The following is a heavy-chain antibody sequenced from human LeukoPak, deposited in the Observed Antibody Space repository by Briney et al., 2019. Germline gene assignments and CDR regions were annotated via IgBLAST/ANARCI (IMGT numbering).Heavy chain of an antibody. Sequence: GGSLRLSCAASGFTFAAYAMSGVRQAPGKGRKGFSAIGGRGGSTYYADSVKGRFTISRDNSKNTLYLQMNSLRAEDTAVYYCAKDRVAVAGHYYYYYMDVWGKGTTVTVSS. CDR3: AKDRVAVAGHYYYYYMDV. CDR1: GFTFAAYA. J-gene: IGHJ6*03. D-gene: IGHD6-19*01. V-gene: IGHV3-23*01. CDR2: IGGRGGST.